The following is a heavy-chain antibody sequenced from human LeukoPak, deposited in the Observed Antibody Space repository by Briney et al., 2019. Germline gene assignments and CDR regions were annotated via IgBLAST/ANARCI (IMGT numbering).Heavy chain of an antibody. D-gene: IGHD3-10*02. CDR3: ARALHYYVAMDV. Sequence: GGSLRLSCEASGFTFSAYAMTWVRQAPGQGLEWVSSIGSDNKPLYSESVKGRFAITRDNSKSMLILQLNSLRAEDTALYYCARALHYYVAMDVWGQGTTVTVSS. V-gene: IGHV3-23*05. CDR2: IGSDNKP. J-gene: IGHJ6*02. CDR1: GFTFSAYA.